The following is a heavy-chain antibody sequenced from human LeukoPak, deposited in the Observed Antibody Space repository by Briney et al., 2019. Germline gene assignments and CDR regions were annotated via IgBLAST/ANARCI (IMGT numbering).Heavy chain of an antibody. V-gene: IGHV1-46*01. CDR3: ARRAAAGNLIDY. Sequence: ASVKVSCKASGYTFTSHYMHWVRQAPGQGLEWMGIINPSGGSTSYAQKFQGRVTMTRDMSTSTVYMELSSLRSEDTAVYYCARRAAAGNLIDYWGQGTLVTVSS. J-gene: IGHJ4*02. D-gene: IGHD6-13*01. CDR1: GYTFTSHY. CDR2: INPSGGST.